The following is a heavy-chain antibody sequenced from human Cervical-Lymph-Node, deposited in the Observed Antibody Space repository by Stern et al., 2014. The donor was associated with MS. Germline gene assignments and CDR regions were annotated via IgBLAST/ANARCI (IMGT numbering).Heavy chain of an antibody. CDR1: GFTFSTHA. CDR3: LRDGGDY. CDR2: ISSSISYI. Sequence: EVKLVESGGGLVKPGGSLRLSCAASGFTFSTHAVNWVRQAPGKGLEWVSSISSSISYIYYADSVKGRFTISRDNARNSLYLQMNSLRVDDTAVYYCLRDGGDYWGQGTLVTVSS. J-gene: IGHJ4*02. V-gene: IGHV3-21*01. D-gene: IGHD3-16*01.